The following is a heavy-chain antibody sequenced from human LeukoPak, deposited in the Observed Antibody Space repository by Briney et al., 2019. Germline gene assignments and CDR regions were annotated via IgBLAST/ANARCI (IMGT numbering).Heavy chain of an antibody. Sequence: ASVKVSCKASGYTFTSYTIHWVRQAPGQRLEWMGWINAGNGNTKYSQEFQGRVTITRDTSASTAYMELSSLRSEDMAVYYCARGGRNYYYYMDVWGKGTTVTVSS. V-gene: IGHV1-3*03. J-gene: IGHJ6*03. CDR2: INAGNGNT. CDR3: ARGGRNYYYYMDV. D-gene: IGHD1-26*01. CDR1: GYTFTSYT.